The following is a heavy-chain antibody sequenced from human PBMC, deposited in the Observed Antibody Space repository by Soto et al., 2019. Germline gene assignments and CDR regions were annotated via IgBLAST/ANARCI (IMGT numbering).Heavy chain of an antibody. CDR1: NGSFTDYF. CDR3: VARGMTYDFLSGPHPFEP. V-gene: IGHV4-34*01. D-gene: IGHD3-3*01. CDR2: INHRGGA. J-gene: IGHJ5*02. Sequence: SETLSLTCAAHNGSFTDYFWTWIRQSPGKGLEWSGEINHRGGATYNPSLRSRVTISIDTSKNHFSLSLRSLTAADTAVYYCVARGMTYDFLSGPHPFEPWGHGTMVTVSS.